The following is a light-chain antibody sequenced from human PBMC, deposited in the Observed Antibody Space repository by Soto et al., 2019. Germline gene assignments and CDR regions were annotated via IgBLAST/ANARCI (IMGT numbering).Light chain of an antibody. CDR2: DAS. Sequence: SVSPGERATLSCRASQSVSSYLAWYQQKPGQAPRLLIYDASNRATGIPARFSGSGSGTDFTLTISSLEPEDFAVYYCQQRSNWPTITFGQGTRVEIK. J-gene: IGKJ5*01. CDR1: QSVSSY. CDR3: QQRSNWPTIT. V-gene: IGKV3-11*01.